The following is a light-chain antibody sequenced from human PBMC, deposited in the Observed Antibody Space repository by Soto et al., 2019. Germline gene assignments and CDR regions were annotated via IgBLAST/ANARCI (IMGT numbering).Light chain of an antibody. J-gene: IGLJ2*01. CDR3: SSYAGSNSVI. CDR2: DVT. Sequence: QSALTQPPSASGSPGQSVTISCTGTSSDVGGYNYVSWYQQHPGKAPKLMIYDVTKRPSGVPDRFSGSKSGNTASLTVSGLQAEDEADYYCSSYAGSNSVIFGVGTQLTVL. V-gene: IGLV2-8*01. CDR1: SSDVGGYNY.